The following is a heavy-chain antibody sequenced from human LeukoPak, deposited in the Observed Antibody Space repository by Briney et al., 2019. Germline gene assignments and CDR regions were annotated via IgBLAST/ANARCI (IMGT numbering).Heavy chain of an antibody. Sequence: GGSLRLSCAASGFTFSSYGMTWVRQAPGKGLEWVSYISSSSSTIYYADSVKGRFTISRDNAKNSLYLQMNSLRAEDTAVYYCARGQCSGGSCYNLYWGQGTLVTVSS. V-gene: IGHV3-48*04. CDR3: ARGQCSGGSCYNLY. CDR2: ISSSSSTI. J-gene: IGHJ4*02. CDR1: GFTFSSYG. D-gene: IGHD2-15*01.